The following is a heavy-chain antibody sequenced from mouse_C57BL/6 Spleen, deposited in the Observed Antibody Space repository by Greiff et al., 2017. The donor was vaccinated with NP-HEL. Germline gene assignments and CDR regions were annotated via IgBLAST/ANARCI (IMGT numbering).Heavy chain of an antibody. CDR2: ISSGGDYI. CDR3: TRAGYDYSWFAY. Sequence: EVMLVESGEGLVKPGGSLKLSCAASGFTFSSYAMSWVRQTPEKRLEWVAYISSGGDYIYYADTVKGRFTISRDNARNTLYLQMSSLKSEDTAMYYCTRAGYDYSWFAYWGQGTLVTVSA. CDR1: GFTFSSYA. V-gene: IGHV5-9-1*02. D-gene: IGHD2-4*01. J-gene: IGHJ3*01.